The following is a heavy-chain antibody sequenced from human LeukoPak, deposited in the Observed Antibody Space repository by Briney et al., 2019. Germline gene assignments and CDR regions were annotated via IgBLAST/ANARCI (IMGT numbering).Heavy chain of an antibody. V-gene: IGHV3-23*01. Sequence: PGGTLRLFCASSGLAFSSYAMRCARQAPAKGLEWVSAISGRGVRTYYADSVKGRFTISRDNSKNTLYLQMNSLRAEDTAIYYYARERDSTGYFDDWGQGTPVTVSS. D-gene: IGHD4-11*01. CDR2: ISGRGVRT. J-gene: IGHJ4*02. CDR1: GLAFSSYA. CDR3: ARERDSTGYFDD.